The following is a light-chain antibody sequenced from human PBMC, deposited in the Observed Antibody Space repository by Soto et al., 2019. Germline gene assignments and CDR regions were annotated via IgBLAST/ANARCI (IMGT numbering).Light chain of an antibody. Sequence: QSALTQPASVSGSPGQSITISCTGTSSDVGGYNYVSWYQQHPGKAPKLMIYDVSNRPSGVSNRFSGSKSGNTASLTISGLQAEDEADYYCSSYTTSSPHVVFGVGTQLTVL. CDR2: DVS. J-gene: IGLJ2*01. CDR3: SSYTTSSPHVV. V-gene: IGLV2-14*01. CDR1: SSDVGGYNY.